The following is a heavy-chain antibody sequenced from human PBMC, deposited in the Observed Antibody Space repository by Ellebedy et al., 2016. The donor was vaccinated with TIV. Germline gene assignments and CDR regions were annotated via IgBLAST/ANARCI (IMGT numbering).Heavy chain of an antibody. CDR2: ISYDGSNK. Sequence: GESLKISCAASGFSFSSYGMHWVRQAPGKGLEWVAIISYDGSNKYYPDSVKGRFTISRDNSNNTLYLQMHSLRAEDTAVYYCARAPTTRIWFDPWGQGTLVTVAS. CDR3: ARAPTTRIWFDP. CDR1: GFSFSSYG. J-gene: IGHJ5*02. V-gene: IGHV3-30*03. D-gene: IGHD1-1*01.